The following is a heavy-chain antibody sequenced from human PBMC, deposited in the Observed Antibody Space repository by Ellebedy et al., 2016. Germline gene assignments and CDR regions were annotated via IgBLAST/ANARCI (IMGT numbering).Heavy chain of an antibody. Sequence: SETLSLXXTVSGGSMETSYWNWIRQSPGKGLEWIGSIYYTGRVDYNPSLKSRVSISVDMSKNQFSLKLRSVTAADTTVYYCARDNWFNPWGQGTPVTVSS. CDR1: GGSMETSY. CDR3: ARDNWFNP. J-gene: IGHJ5*02. V-gene: IGHV4-59*13. CDR2: IYYTGRV.